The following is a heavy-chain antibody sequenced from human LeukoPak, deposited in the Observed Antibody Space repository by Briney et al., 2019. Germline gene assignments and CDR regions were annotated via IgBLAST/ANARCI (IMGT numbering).Heavy chain of an antibody. V-gene: IGHV3-23*01. Sequence: GGSQRLSCAASGLILSNYAMSWVRQVPGRGLEWVSTISSRGDSTYVADSVKGRFTISRDNSKNSLYLQMNTVRAEDTAVYYCARSPRSVVGALYWGQGTLVTVSS. CDR1: GLILSNYA. CDR3: ARSPRSVVGALY. J-gene: IGHJ4*02. CDR2: ISSRGDST. D-gene: IGHD1-26*01.